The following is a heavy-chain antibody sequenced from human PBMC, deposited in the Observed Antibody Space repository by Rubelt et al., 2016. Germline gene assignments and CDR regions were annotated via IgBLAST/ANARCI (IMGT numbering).Heavy chain of an antibody. V-gene: IGHV3-9*01. Sequence: WVSGINWNSGVVDYADSVKGRFTISRDNAKNSLYLQMNSLRAEDTAVYYCAREVYCGGDCYSEDAFDIWGQGTMVTVSS. CDR3: AREVYCGGDCYSEDAFDI. CDR2: INWNSGVV. D-gene: IGHD2-21*02. J-gene: IGHJ3*02.